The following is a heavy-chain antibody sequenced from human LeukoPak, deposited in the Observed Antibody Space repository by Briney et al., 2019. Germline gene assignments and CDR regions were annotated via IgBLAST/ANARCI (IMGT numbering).Heavy chain of an antibody. D-gene: IGHD2-15*01. J-gene: IGHJ3*02. Sequence: PSETLSLTCTVSGGSISSYYWSWVRQPAGKGLEWIGRIYTSGSTNYNPPLKSRVTMSVDTSKNQFSLKLSSVTAADTAVYYCARFDSGYCSGGSCYALHAFDIWGQGTMVTVSS. CDR3: ARFDSGYCSGGSCYALHAFDI. V-gene: IGHV4-4*07. CDR2: IYTSGST. CDR1: GGSISSYY.